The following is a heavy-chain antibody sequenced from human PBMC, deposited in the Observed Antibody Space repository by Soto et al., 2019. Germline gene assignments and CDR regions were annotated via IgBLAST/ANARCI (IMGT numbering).Heavy chain of an antibody. CDR3: ASGIQIWLRRINNGYSG. CDR2: IIPMFGTS. CDR1: GGTFSTYA. D-gene: IGHD5-18*01. J-gene: IGHJ4*02. V-gene: IGHV1-69*05. Sequence: QVQLVQSGAEVKKPESSVKVSCKAPGGTFSTYAISWVRQAPGQGLEWMGGIIPMFGTSNYAQTFQDRVTITPDESRNTFYMVLSSMRSEYTAVYFWASGIQIWLRRINNGYSGWGQGTLVTVSS.